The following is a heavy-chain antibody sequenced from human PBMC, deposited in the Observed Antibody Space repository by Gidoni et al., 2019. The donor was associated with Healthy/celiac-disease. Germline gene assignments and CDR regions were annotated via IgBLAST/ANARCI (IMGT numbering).Heavy chain of an antibody. CDR3: AGTRYDFWSGYYKNGMDV. CDR1: GGSISSGGYS. Sequence: QLQLQESGSGLVKPSQTLSLTCAVSGGSISSGGYSWSWIRQPPGKGLEWIGYIYHSGSPYYNPSLKSRVTISVDRSKNQFSLKLSSVTAADTAVYYCAGTRYDFWSGYYKNGMDVWGQGTTVTVSS. CDR2: IYHSGSP. D-gene: IGHD3-3*01. J-gene: IGHJ6*02. V-gene: IGHV4-30-2*01.